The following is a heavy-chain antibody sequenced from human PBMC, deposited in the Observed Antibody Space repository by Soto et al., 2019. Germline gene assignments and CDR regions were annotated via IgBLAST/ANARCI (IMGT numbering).Heavy chain of an antibody. V-gene: IGHV4-31*11. CDR2: VYHSGGT. CDR1: GDSVSCGGCY. CDR3: ARDGRVVVVPAAILAFDI. J-gene: IGHJ3*02. Sequence: SDTLALTCAVSGDSVSCGGCYLGWVRQRPGKGLEWIGCVYHSGGTHYNPSLNGRLTISVDKSKNQFYLRLTSVTAEDTAVYYCARDGRVVVVPAAILAFDIWGQGTMVTVSS. D-gene: IGHD2-2*02.